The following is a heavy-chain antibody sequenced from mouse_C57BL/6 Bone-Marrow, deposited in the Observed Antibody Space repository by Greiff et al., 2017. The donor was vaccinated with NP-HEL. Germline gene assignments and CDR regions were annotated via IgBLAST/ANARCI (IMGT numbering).Heavy chain of an antibody. V-gene: IGHV14-4*01. D-gene: IGHD1-1*01. CDR1: GFNIKDDY. J-gene: IGHJ3*01. Sequence: EVMLVESGAELVRPGASVKLSCTASGFNIKDDYMHWVKQRPEQGLEWIGWIDPENGDTEYASKFQGKATITADTSSNTAYLQLSSLTSEDTAVYYCTTNGSGFGYWGKGTLVTVSA. CDR3: TTNGSGFGY. CDR2: IDPENGDT.